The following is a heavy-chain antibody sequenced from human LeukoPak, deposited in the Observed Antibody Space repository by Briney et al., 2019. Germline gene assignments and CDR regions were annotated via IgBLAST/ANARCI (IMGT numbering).Heavy chain of an antibody. Sequence: GGSLRLSCAASGFTVGSNYMRWVRQAPGKGLEWVSGIHSGDSTYYADSVKGRITISRDNSKNMLYLQMNSLRAEDTAVYHCARASGGYYDSSGSFDYWGQGTLVTVSS. D-gene: IGHD3-22*01. CDR1: GFTVGSNY. V-gene: IGHV3-53*01. CDR3: ARASGGYYDSSGSFDY. CDR2: IHSGDST. J-gene: IGHJ4*02.